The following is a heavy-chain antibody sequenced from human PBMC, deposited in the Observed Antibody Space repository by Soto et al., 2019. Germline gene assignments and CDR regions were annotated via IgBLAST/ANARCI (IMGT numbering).Heavy chain of an antibody. CDR2: ISYDGSNK. CDR3: AKDASYYYDSSGYLLAPYDY. CDR1: GFTFSSYG. V-gene: IGHV3-30*18. D-gene: IGHD3-22*01. Sequence: GGSLRLSCAASGFTFSSYGMHWVRQAPGKGLEWVAVISYDGSNKYYADSVKGRFTISRDNSKNTLYLQMNSLRAEDTAAYYCAKDASYYYDSSGYLLAPYDYWGQGTLVTVSS. J-gene: IGHJ4*02.